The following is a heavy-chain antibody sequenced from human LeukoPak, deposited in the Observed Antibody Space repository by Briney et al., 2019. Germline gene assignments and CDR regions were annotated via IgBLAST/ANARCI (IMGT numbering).Heavy chain of an antibody. CDR1: GGSISSGGYY. J-gene: IGHJ3*02. D-gene: IGHD2-15*01. V-gene: IGHV4-61*03. Sequence: SEILSLTCTVSGGSISSGGYYWSWIRQHPGKGLEWIGYIYYSGSTNYNPSLKSRVTISGDTSKNHLTLKLSSVTAADTAVYYCARLLGGPLSAFDIWGQGTMVTVSS. CDR2: IYYSGST. CDR3: ARLLGGPLSAFDI.